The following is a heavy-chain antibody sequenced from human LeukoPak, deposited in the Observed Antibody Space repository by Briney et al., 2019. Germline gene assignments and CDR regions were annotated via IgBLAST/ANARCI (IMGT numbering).Heavy chain of an antibody. D-gene: IGHD3-9*01. CDR2: IIPIFGTA. J-gene: IGHJ5*02. CDR1: GGTFSSYA. Sequence: SVKVSCNASGGTFSSYAISWVRQAPGQGLEWMGGIIPIFGTANYAQKFQGRVTITADESTSTAYMELSSLRSEDTAVYYCATGPITIGWFDPWGQGTLVTVSS. V-gene: IGHV1-69*13. CDR3: ATGPITIGWFDP.